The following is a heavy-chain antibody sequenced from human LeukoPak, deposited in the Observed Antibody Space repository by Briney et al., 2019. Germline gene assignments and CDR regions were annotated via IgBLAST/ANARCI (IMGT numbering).Heavy chain of an antibody. CDR1: GFTFSGYA. Sequence: GGSLRLSCAASGFTFSGYAMSWVRQAPGKGLEWVSRINSDGSSTSYADSVKGRFTISRDNAKNTLYLQMNSLRAEDTAVYYCASSTYGYAYMDVWGKGTTVTVSS. D-gene: IGHD5-18*01. CDR2: INSDGSST. CDR3: ASSTYGYAYMDV. J-gene: IGHJ6*03. V-gene: IGHV3-74*01.